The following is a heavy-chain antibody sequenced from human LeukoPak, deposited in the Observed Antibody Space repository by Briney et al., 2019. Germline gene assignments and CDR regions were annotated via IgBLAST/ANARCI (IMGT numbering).Heavy chain of an antibody. CDR1: GFIFSSFS. V-gene: IGHV3-21*04. J-gene: IGHJ4*02. CDR3: AKDRYMVAN. Sequence: GGSLRLSCAASGFIFSSFSVNWVRQAPGKGLEWVSSISTSGGLSSVYYADSVKGRFTISRDNAKNSLFLQMNSLGAEDTAVYYCAKDRYMVANWGQGTLVTVSS. D-gene: IGHD2-15*01. CDR2: ISTSGGLSSV.